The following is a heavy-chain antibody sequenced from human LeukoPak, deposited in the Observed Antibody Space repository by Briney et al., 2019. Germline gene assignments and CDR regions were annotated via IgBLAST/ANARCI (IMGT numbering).Heavy chain of an antibody. D-gene: IGHD3-10*01. CDR2: ISSSGGTT. J-gene: IGHJ4*02. V-gene: IGHV3-23*01. CDR1: GFTFSSYA. CDR3: ARGVGWFGELNFDY. Sequence: GGSLRLSCAASGFTFSSYAMNWVRQAPGKGLEGVSVISSSGGTTYYSGSVKGRFIISRDNSKNTLYLQMNSLRAEDTAVYYCARGVGWFGELNFDYWGQGTLVTVSS.